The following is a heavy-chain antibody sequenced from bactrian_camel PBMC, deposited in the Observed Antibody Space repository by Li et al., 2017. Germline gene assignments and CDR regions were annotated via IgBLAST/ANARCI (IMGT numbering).Heavy chain of an antibody. CDR2: IEGGDIR. V-gene: IGHV3S53*01. J-gene: IGHJ4*01. D-gene: IGHD6*01. Sequence: HVQLVESGGGSVQSGGSLRLSCAASGYNHSPYCMGWFRQAPGKEREEVAGIEGGDIRTYGDSVKGRFTISQDKALKTVYLQMNSLKPEDTAMYYCAASGSYACGGSWRAVTAGGFGGWGQGTQVTVS. CDR3: AASGSYACGGSWRAVTAGGFGG. CDR1: GYNHSPYC.